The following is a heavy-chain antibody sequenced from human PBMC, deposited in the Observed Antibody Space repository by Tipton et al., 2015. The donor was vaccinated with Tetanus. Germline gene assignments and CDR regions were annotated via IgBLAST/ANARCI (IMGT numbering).Heavy chain of an antibody. CDR1: GGSISSGGYY. Sequence: TLSLTCTVSGGSISSGGYYWSWIRQHPGKGLEWIGYIYYSGSTYYNPSLKSRVTISVDTSKNQFSLKLSSVTAADTAVYYCARATIPYYYDSSGYYPYFDYWGQGTLVTVSS. J-gene: IGHJ4*02. CDR3: ARATIPYYYDSSGYYPYFDY. CDR2: IYYSGST. D-gene: IGHD3-22*01. V-gene: IGHV4-31*03.